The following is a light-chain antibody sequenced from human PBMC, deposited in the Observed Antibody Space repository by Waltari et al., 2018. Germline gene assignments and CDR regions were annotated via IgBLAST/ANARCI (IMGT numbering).Light chain of an antibody. CDR1: QSVNNNY. Sequence: IVLTQSPGTLSLSPGERATLSCRASQSVNNNYLAWYHQKPGQSPRLLIYGASDRATGIPDRFSGSGSGTDFTLTISGLEPEDFAVYYCQQYGSSVLTFGGGTKVEI. CDR3: QQYGSSVLT. CDR2: GAS. J-gene: IGKJ4*01. V-gene: IGKV3-20*01.